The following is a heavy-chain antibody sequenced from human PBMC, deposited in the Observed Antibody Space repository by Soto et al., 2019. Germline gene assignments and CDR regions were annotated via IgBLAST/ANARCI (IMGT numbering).Heavy chain of an antibody. J-gene: IGHJ4*02. CDR2: ISGSGGST. CDR3: AKSGDSSGYHFFDY. Sequence: GGSLRLSCAASGFTFSSYAMSWVRQAPGKGLEWVSAISGSGGSTYYADSVKGRFTISRDNSKNTLYLQMNSLRAKDTAVYYFAKSGDSSGYHFFDYWGQGTLVTVSS. CDR1: GFTFSSYA. V-gene: IGHV3-23*01. D-gene: IGHD3-22*01.